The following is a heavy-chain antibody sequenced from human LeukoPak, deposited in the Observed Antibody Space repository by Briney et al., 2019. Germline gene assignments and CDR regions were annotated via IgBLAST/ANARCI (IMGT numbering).Heavy chain of an antibody. Sequence: GGSLRLSCAASGFTVSSNYMNWVRQAPGKGLEWVSYISGSGSAIYYADSVKGRLTISRDNAKNSLYLQMNSLRAEDTAVYYCARGDGIAVAGLDYWGQGTLVTVSS. V-gene: IGHV3-48*03. CDR2: ISGSGSAI. CDR1: GFTVSSNY. J-gene: IGHJ4*02. D-gene: IGHD6-19*01. CDR3: ARGDGIAVAGLDY.